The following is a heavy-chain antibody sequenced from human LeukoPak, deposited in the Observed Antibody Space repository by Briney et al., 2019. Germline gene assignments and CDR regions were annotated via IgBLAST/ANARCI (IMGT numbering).Heavy chain of an antibody. V-gene: IGHV3-73*01. CDR2: IRSKANSYAT. Sequence: GGSLRLSCAASGFTFSGSAMHWVRQASGRGLEWVGRIRSKANSYATAYAASVKGRFTISRDDSKNTAYLQMNSLKTEDTAVYYCTGVAAGDYWGQGTLVTVSS. D-gene: IGHD6-13*01. CDR1: GFTFSGSA. J-gene: IGHJ4*02. CDR3: TGVAAGDY.